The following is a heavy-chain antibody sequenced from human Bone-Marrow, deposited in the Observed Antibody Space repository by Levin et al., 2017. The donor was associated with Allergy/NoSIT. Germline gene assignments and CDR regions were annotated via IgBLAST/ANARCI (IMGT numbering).Heavy chain of an antibody. CDR2: MHAGNGNT. CDR1: EYSFTSYA. J-gene: IGHJ3*02. CDR3: ARGPYDFWSGYYAFDI. V-gene: IGHV1-3*01. Sequence: ASVKVSCEASEYSFTSYAIHWVRQAPGQRLEWMGWMHAGNGNTKYSQKFQGRVTITRDTSASIAYMELSSLTSEDTAAYYCARGPYDFWSGYYAFDIWGQGTMVTVSS. D-gene: IGHD3-3*01.